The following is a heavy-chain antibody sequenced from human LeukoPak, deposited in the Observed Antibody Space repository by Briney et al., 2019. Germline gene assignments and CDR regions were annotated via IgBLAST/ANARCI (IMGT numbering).Heavy chain of an antibody. CDR2: IYYSGNT. V-gene: IGHV4-31*03. CDR3: ARVETTMIRY. D-gene: IGHD3-16*01. Sequence: SETLSLTCTVSGYSISSGVYYWTWIRQDPGKGLEWIGYIYYSGNTFYNPALKRRATISVDTSKNQFSLTLSSVTAADTAVYYCARVETTMIRYWGQGTLVAVSS. J-gene: IGHJ4*02. CDR1: GYSISSGVYY.